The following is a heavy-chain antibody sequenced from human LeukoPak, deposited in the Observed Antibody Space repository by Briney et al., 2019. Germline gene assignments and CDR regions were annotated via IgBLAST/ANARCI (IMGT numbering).Heavy chain of an antibody. CDR3: ARSPGVLLWFGETNYFDY. V-gene: IGHV3-30*04. J-gene: IGHJ4*02. CDR1: GFTFSSYA. Sequence: GRSLRLSCAASGFTFSSYAMHWVRQAPGKGLEWVAVISYDGSNKYYADSVKGRFTISRDNSKNTLYLQMNSLRAEDTAVYYCARSPGVLLWFGETNYFDYWGQGTLVTVSS. D-gene: IGHD3-10*01. CDR2: ISYDGSNK.